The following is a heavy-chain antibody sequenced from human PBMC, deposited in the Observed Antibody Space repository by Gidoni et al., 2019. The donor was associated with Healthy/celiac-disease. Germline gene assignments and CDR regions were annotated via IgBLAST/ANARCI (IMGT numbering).Heavy chain of an antibody. Sequence: EVQLLESGGGLVQPGGSMRLSCAASGFPFSSCASGWVRQAPGKGLEWVSAMGGSCGSTYYADSVKGRFTISRDNDKNTLYLQMNSLRAEDTAVYYCAKDVRVQLWSNYCMDVWGQGTTVTVSS. CDR2: MGGSCGST. V-gene: IGHV3-23*01. CDR1: GFPFSSCA. J-gene: IGHJ6*02. CDR3: AKDVRVQLWSNYCMDV. D-gene: IGHD5-18*01.